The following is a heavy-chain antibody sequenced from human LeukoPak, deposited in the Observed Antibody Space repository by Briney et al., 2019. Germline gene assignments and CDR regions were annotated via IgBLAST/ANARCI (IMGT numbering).Heavy chain of an antibody. J-gene: IGHJ4*02. CDR2: IYTSGSI. CDR3: ARAVLGGSHSIDY. V-gene: IGHV4-61*02. D-gene: IGHD2-8*02. CDR1: GGSLSSGSYY. Sequence: PSETLSLTCTVSGGSLSSGSYYWSWIRQPAGKGLEWIGRIYTSGSINYNPSLKSRVTISVDTSKNQFSLKLSSVTAADTAVYYCARAVLGGSHSIDYWGQGTLVTVSS.